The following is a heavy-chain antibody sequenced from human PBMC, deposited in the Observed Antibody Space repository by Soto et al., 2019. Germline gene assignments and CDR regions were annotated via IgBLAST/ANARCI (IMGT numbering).Heavy chain of an antibody. J-gene: IGHJ4*02. CDR3: ARVPQSDCTNGVCYTGGEYYFDY. V-gene: IGHV4-39*07. CDR1: GGSISSSSYY. Sequence: SETLSLTCTVSGGSISSSSYYWGWIRQPPGKGLEWIGSIYYSGSTYYNPSLKSRVTISVDTSKNQFSLKLSSVTAADTAVYYCARVPQSDCTNGVCYTGGEYYFDYWGQGTLVTVSS. CDR2: IYYSGST. D-gene: IGHD2-8*01.